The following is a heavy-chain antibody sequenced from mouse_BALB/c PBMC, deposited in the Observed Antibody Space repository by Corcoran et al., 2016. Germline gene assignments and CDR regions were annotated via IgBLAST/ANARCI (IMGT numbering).Heavy chain of an antibody. Sequence: QIQLVQSGPELKKPGETVKISCKASGYTFTNYGMNWVKQAPGKGLKWMGWINTYTGEPTYADDFKGRFAFSLETSASTAYLQINNLKNEDMATYFCARWLRDWYFDVWGAGTTVTVSS. CDR1: GYTFTNYG. CDR3: ARWLRDWYFDV. V-gene: IGHV9-1*02. D-gene: IGHD1-1*01. CDR2: INTYTGEP. J-gene: IGHJ1*01.